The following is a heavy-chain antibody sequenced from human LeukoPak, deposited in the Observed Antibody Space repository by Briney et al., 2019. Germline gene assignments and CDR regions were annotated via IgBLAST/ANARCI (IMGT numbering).Heavy chain of an antibody. CDR1: GFTFSSYA. Sequence: GGSLRLSCAASGFTFSSYAMSWVRQAPGKGLEWVSAISGSGGSTYYADSVKGRFTNSRDNSKNTLYLQMNSLRAEDTAVYYCAIGGIVVVTAIPLYFDYWGQGTLVTVSA. J-gene: IGHJ4*02. CDR2: ISGSGGST. CDR3: AIGGIVVVTAIPLYFDY. D-gene: IGHD2-21*02. V-gene: IGHV3-23*01.